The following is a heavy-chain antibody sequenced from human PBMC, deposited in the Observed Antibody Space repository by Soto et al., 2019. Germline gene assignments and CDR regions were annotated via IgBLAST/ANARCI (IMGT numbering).Heavy chain of an antibody. D-gene: IGHD4-17*01. CDR1: GFSLSTTEMR. CDR3: GRSRRGDYAFDI. V-gene: IGHV2-70*04. Sequence: SGPTLVNPIQTLTLTCTCSGFSLSTTEMRMSWIRQSPGKALEWLARIDWDDEKFYSTSLRTRLAISKDTSKNQVVLRMSNMESVDTATYYCGRSRRGDYAFDIWGQGTMVTVSS. CDR2: IDWDDEK. J-gene: IGHJ3*02.